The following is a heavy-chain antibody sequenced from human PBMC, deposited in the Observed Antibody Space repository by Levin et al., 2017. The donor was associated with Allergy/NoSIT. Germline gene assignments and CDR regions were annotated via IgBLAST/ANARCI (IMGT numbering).Heavy chain of an antibody. D-gene: IGHD3-10*01. CDR2: ISPYNGNT. Sequence: ASVKVSCKASGYTFISYGINWVRQAPGQGLEWMGGISPYNGNTDYAQKFQDRVTMTTDTSTRTAYMELRSLRSDDTAVYYCARGRGLTSLKVFDHWGQGTLVTVSS. J-gene: IGHJ5*02. CDR1: GYTFISYG. V-gene: IGHV1-18*01. CDR3: ARGRGLTSLKVFDH.